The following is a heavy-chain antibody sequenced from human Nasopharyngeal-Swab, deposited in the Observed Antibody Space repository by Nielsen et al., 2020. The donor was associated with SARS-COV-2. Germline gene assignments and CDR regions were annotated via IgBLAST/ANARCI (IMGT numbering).Heavy chain of an antibody. CDR1: GGSISSYY. Sequence: SETLSLTCTVSGGSISSYYWSWIRQPPRKGLEWIGYIYYSGSTNYNPSLKSRVTISVDTSKNQFSLKLSSVTAADTAVYYCARATSGSYYPFDYWGQGTLVTVSS. V-gene: IGHV4-59*01. CDR3: ARATSGSYYPFDY. D-gene: IGHD1-26*01. J-gene: IGHJ4*02. CDR2: IYYSGST.